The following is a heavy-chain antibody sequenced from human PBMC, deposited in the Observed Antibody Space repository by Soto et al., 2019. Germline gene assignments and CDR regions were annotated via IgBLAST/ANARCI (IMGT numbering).Heavy chain of an antibody. CDR2: INPNSGGT. D-gene: IGHD3-22*01. J-gene: IGHJ3*02. CDR3: ARGDSSGYYDDDAFDI. V-gene: IGHV1-2*02. Sequence: ASVKVSCKASGYTFTGYYMHWVRQAPGQGLEWMGWINPNSGGTNYAQKFQERVTMTRDTSISTTYMELSRLRSDDTAVYYCARGDSSGYYDDDAFDIWGQGTMVTVSS. CDR1: GYTFTGYY.